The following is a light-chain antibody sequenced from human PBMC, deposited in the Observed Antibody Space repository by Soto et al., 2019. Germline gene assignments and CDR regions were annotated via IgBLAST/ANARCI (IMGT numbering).Light chain of an antibody. Sequence: IVVTQAPDTLSLSPGERATLSCRASQSVSSYLAWYQQKPGQAPRLLIYDASNRATGIPDRFSGSGSGTDFTLTISRLEPEDFAVYYCQQYGSSGTFGQGTKVDIK. J-gene: IGKJ1*01. CDR3: QQYGSSGT. V-gene: IGKV3-20*01. CDR2: DAS. CDR1: QSVSSY.